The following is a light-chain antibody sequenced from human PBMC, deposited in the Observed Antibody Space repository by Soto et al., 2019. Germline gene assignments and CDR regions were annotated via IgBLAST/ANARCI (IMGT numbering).Light chain of an antibody. V-gene: IGLV2-23*02. CDR2: EVS. CDR1: SSDVGGYNV. CDR3: CSYAGGSTFWL. J-gene: IGLJ3*02. Sequence: QSVLTQPASVSGSPGQSLTISCTGTSSDVGGYNVVSWYQQHPGKSPKLIIFEVSERPSGVSNRFSGAKSGSTASLTISGLRTDDEADYFCCSYAGGSTFWLFGGGTKLTVL.